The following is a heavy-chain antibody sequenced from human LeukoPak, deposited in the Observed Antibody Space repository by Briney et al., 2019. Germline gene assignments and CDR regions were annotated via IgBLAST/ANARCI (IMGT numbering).Heavy chain of an antibody. D-gene: IGHD6-13*01. V-gene: IGHV4-39*07. Sequence: SETLSLTCTVSGGSISSSSYYWGWIRQPPGKGLEWIGSIYYSGSTYYNPSLKSRVTISVDTSKNQFSLKLSSVTAADTAVYYCARDYGVAVAGDYWGQGTLVTVSS. CDR2: IYYSGST. CDR1: GGSISSSSYY. J-gene: IGHJ4*02. CDR3: ARDYGVAVAGDY.